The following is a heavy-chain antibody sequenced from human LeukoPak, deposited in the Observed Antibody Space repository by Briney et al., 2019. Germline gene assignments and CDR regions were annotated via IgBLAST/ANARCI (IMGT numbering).Heavy chain of an antibody. CDR3: ARHLPKWGWDY. V-gene: IGHV4-59*08. J-gene: IGHJ4*02. CDR2: IYYSGST. CDR1: GGSISSYY. D-gene: IGHD1-26*01. Sequence: SETLSLTCTVSGGSISSYYWSWIRQPPGKGLEWIGYIYYSGSTKYNPSLKSRVTISVDTSKNRFSLKLSSVTAADTAVYYCARHLPKWGWDYWGQGTLVTVSS.